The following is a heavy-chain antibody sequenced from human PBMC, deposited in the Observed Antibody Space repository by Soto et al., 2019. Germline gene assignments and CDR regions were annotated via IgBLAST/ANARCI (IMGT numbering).Heavy chain of an antibody. CDR1: GFIFGTSA. CDR2: IVVGTGNT. Sequence: GASVKVSCKASGFIFGTSAIHWVRQTRGHRLEWIGWIVVGTGNTNYAQTFQERVTITRDMFTSTAYMELSGLTSEDTAIYYCAADKAPTDPYNWVDPWGQGTQVTV. CDR3: AADKAPTDPYNWVDP. V-gene: IGHV1-58*02. D-gene: IGHD1-1*01. J-gene: IGHJ5*02.